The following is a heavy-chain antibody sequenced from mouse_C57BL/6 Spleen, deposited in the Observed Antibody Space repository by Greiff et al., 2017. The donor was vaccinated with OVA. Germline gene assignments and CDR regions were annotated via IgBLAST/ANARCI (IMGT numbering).Heavy chain of an antibody. CDR1: GYTFTDHT. J-gene: IGHJ3*01. Sequence: QVQLQQSDAELVKPGASVKISCKVSGYTFTDHTIHWMKQRPEQGLEWIGYIYPRDGSTKYNEKFKGKATLTADNASSTAYMQLNSLTSEDDAVYYCGRETDQATCFAYWGQGTLVTVSA. CDR3: GRETDQATCFAY. D-gene: IGHD3-2*02. V-gene: IGHV1-78*01. CDR2: IYPRDGST.